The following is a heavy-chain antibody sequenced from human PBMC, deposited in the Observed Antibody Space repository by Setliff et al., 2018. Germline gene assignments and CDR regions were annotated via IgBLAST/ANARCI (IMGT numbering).Heavy chain of an antibody. Sequence: PGGSLRLSCVASGFTFKNSGMHWVRQAPGKGLEWVAVIWYDGSNKYYADSVKGRFTVSRANSKNTLYLQMNSLRAEDTAIYSCAKFSSVPGSRFFDYWGQGALVTVSS. CDR2: IWYDGSNK. J-gene: IGHJ4*02. V-gene: IGHV3-33*06. D-gene: IGHD2-2*01. CDR1: GFTFKNSG. CDR3: AKFSSVPGSRFFDY.